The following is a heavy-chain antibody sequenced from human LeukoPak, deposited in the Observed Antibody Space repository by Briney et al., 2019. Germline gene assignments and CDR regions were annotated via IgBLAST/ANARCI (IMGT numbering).Heavy chain of an antibody. CDR1: GGTFSSYA. V-gene: IGHV1-69*05. Sequence: ASVKVSCKASGGTFSSYAISWVRQAPGRGLEWMGRIIPIFGTANYAQKFQGRVTITTDESTSTAYMELSSLRSEDTAVYYCAMATVTTSPDYWGQGTLVTVSS. J-gene: IGHJ4*02. D-gene: IGHD4-17*01. CDR3: AMATVTTSPDY. CDR2: IIPIFGTA.